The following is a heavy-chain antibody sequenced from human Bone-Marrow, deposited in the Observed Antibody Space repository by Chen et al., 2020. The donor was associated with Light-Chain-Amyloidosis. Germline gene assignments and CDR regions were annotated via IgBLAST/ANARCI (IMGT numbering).Heavy chain of an antibody. CDR3: ARWGSSGGSPSWAVDY. V-gene: IGHV4-34*01. J-gene: IGHJ4*02. Sequence: QVQLQQWGAGLLKPSETLSLTCAVYGGSFSGYYWSWIRQPPGQGLEWIGEINHSGSTNYNPSLKSRVTISVDTSKNQFSLKLSSVTAADTAVYYCARWGSSGGSPSWAVDYWGQGTLVTVSS. CDR1: GGSFSGYY. CDR2: INHSGST. D-gene: IGHD2-15*01.